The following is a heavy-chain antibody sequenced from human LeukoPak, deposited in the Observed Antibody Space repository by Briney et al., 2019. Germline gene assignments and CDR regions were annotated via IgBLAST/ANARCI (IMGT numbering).Heavy chain of an antibody. CDR1: GGSISSGGYY. Sequence: SETLSLTCTVSGGSISSGGYYWSWIRQHPGKGLEWIGYIYYSGSTYYNPFLKSRVTISVDTSKNQFSLKLSSVTAADTAVYCCARDDYDCSGGSCFSSWFDPWGQGTLVTVSS. D-gene: IGHD2-15*01. J-gene: IGHJ5*02. CDR3: ARDDYDCSGGSCFSSWFDP. CDR2: IYYSGST. V-gene: IGHV4-31*03.